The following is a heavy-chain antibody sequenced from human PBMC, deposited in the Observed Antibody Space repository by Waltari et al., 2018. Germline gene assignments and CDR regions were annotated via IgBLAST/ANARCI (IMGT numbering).Heavy chain of an antibody. CDR3: GREIGVSWRVVDY. V-gene: IGHV1-2*02. J-gene: IGHJ4*02. CDR2: INPNRGGA. CDR1: GYTFTGYY. D-gene: IGHD3-3*01. Sequence: QVQLVQSGAEVKKPGASVKVSCKASGYTFTGYYIHWVRQAPGQGLEWMGWINPNRGGANYAQRFLGRVTMTRDTSISTAYMELNSLRSDDTALYYCGREIGVSWRVVDYWGQGTLVTVSS.